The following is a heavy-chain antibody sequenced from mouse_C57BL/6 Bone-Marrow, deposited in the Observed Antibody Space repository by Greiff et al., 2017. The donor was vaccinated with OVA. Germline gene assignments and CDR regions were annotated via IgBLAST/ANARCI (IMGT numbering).Heavy chain of an antibody. D-gene: IGHD1-1*01. CDR1: GFSLTSYG. CDR2: IWSGGST. Sequence: QVQLQQSGPGLVQPSQSLSITCTVSGFSLTSYGVHWVRQSPGQGLEWLGVIWSGGSTDYNAAFISSLSISKDNSKSQVFFKMNSLQADDTAIYYCARKDYGSSSGFAYWGQGTLVTVSA. V-gene: IGHV2-2*01. CDR3: ARKDYGSSSGFAY. J-gene: IGHJ3*01.